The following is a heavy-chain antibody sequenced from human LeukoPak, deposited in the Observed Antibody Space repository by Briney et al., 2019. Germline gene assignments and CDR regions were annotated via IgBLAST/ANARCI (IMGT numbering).Heavy chain of an antibody. CDR1: GFTFSSYW. V-gene: IGHV3-7*01. Sequence: GGSLRLSCAASGFTFSSYWMSWARQAPGKGLEWVANIKQDGSEKYYVDSVKGRFTISRDNAKNSLYLQMNSLRAEDTAVYYCARARRYLGYCSGGSCYGYFDYWGQGTLVTVSS. J-gene: IGHJ4*02. CDR2: IKQDGSEK. D-gene: IGHD2-15*01. CDR3: ARARRYLGYCSGGSCYGYFDY.